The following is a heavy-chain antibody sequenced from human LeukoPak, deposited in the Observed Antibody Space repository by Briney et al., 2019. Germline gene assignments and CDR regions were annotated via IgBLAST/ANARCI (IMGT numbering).Heavy chain of an antibody. J-gene: IGHJ4*02. CDR2: IIPIFGTA. V-gene: IGHV1-69*05. D-gene: IGHD2-2*02. CDR3: ARGLGPSRRGRGICSSSTSCYISWDY. Sequence: GASVKVSCKASGGTFSSYAISWVRQAPGQGLEWMGGIIPIFGTANYAQKFQGRVTITTDESTSTAYMELSSLRSEDTAVYYCARGLGPSRRGRGICSSSTSCYISWDYWGQGTLVTVSS. CDR1: GGTFSSYA.